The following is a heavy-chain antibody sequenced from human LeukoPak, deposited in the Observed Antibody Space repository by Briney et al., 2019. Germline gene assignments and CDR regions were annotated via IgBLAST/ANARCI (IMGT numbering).Heavy chain of an antibody. CDR1: GGTFTSYD. Sequence: GASVKVSCKASGGTFTSYDINWVRQATGQGLEWMGWMNPNSGNTGYAQKFQGRVTITRNTSISTAYMELSSLRSEDTAVYYCARVSSPITSWYTPNWFDPWGQGTLVTVSS. V-gene: IGHV1-8*03. CDR3: ARVSSPITSWYTPNWFDP. J-gene: IGHJ5*02. D-gene: IGHD6-13*01. CDR2: MNPNSGNT.